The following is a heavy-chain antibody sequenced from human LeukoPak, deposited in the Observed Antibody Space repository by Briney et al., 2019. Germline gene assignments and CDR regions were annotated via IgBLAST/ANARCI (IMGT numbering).Heavy chain of an antibody. D-gene: IGHD3-22*01. V-gene: IGHV4-39*07. CDR1: GGSISRSGYY. CDR3: ARGISSGAYYGTSHWYFDL. CDR2: IYYSGST. Sequence: SETLSLTCTVSGGSISRSGYYWGWIRQPPGKGLEWIGRIYYSGSTYYNPSLKSRVTISVDTSKNQFSLKPSSVTAADTAVYYCARGISSGAYYGTSHWYFDLWGRGTLVTVS. J-gene: IGHJ2*01.